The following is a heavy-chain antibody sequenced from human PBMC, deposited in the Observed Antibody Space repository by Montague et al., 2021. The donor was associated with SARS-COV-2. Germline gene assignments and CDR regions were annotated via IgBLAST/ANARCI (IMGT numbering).Heavy chain of an antibody. V-gene: IGHV4-59*08. J-gene: IGHJ4*02. CDR3: ARGSVFRYYDFLTGSRSYFDY. D-gene: IGHD3-9*01. CDR2: IHHSGST. CDR1: GXSINSFY. Sequence: SETLSLTCTVSGXSINSFYWSWVRQSPGKRMEWIRYIHHSGSTKYKPSRQSRVTMSLDTSRNQLSLKLSSVTAADTAIYYCARGSVFRYYDFLTGSRSYFDYWGQGTLVTVSS.